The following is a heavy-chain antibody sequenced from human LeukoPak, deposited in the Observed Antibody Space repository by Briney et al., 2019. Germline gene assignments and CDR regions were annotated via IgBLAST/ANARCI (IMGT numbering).Heavy chain of an antibody. V-gene: IGHV3-9*01. D-gene: IGHD3-16*01. CDR1: GFTFDDYA. CDR3: AKDRGGYFDY. J-gene: IGHJ4*02. Sequence: GGSLRLSCAASGFTFDDYAMHWVRQAPGKGLEWVSGISWNSGSIGYADSVKGRFTISRGNAKNSLYLQMNSLRAEDTALYYCAKDRGGYFDYWGQGTLVTVSS. CDR2: ISWNSGSI.